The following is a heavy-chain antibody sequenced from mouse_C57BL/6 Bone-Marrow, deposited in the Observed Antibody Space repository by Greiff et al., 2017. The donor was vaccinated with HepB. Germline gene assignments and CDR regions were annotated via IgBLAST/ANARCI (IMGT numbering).Heavy chain of an antibody. D-gene: IGHD3-2*02. CDR3: ARRRKLRMDY. CDR2: ISSGGSYT. V-gene: IGHV5-6*01. CDR1: GFTFSSYG. J-gene: IGHJ4*01. Sequence: EVQVVESGGDLVKPGGSLKLSCAASGFTFSSYGMSWVRQTPDKRLEWVATISSGGSYTYYPDSVKGRFTISRDNAKNTLYLQMSSLKSEDTAMYYCARRRKLRMDYWGQGTSVTVSS.